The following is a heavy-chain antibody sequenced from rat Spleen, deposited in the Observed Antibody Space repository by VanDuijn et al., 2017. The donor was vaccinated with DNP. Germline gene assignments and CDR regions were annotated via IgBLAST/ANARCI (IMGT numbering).Heavy chain of an antibody. J-gene: IGHJ4*01. Sequence: EVQLVESGGGLVQPGRSMKLSCAASGFTFSNYYMAWVRQAPTKGLEWVASISTGGGNTYYRDSVKGRFTISRDNAKSTLYLQMSKLGSEDTAIYYCARDYGHNYGMDAWGQGTSVTVSA. CDR1: GFTFSNYY. CDR3: ARDYGHNYGMDA. CDR2: ISTGGGNT. V-gene: IGHV5-25*01. D-gene: IGHD1-11*01.